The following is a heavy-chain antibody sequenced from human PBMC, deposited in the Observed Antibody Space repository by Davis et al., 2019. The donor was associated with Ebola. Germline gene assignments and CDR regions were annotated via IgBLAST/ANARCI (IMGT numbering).Heavy chain of an antibody. J-gene: IGHJ6*03. V-gene: IGHV1-2*02. CDR3: ERYRSDMVVVVPAATNYYYYYYMDV. CDR2: INPNSGGT. CDR1: GYTFTGYY. D-gene: IGHD2-2*01. Sequence: ASVKVSCKASGYTFTGYYMHWVRQAPGQGLEWMGWINPNSGGTNYAQKFQGRVTMTRDTSISTAYMDLSRLRSDDTAVYYCERYRSDMVVVVPAATNYYYYYYMDVWGKGTTVTVSS.